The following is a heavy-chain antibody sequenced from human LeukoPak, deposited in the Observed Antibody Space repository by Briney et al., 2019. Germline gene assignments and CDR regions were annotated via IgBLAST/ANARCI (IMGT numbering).Heavy chain of an antibody. J-gene: IGHJ3*02. CDR1: GFTFSNYW. CDR2: IKQDGSEK. Sequence: GGSLRLSCEGSGFTFSNYWMSWVRQAPGKGLEWVANIKQDGSEKYYVDSVKGRFTISRDNAKNSLYLQMNSLRAEDTAVYYCAREPSPGAFDIWGQGTMVTVSS. CDR3: AREPSPGAFDI. D-gene: IGHD3-10*01. V-gene: IGHV3-7*01.